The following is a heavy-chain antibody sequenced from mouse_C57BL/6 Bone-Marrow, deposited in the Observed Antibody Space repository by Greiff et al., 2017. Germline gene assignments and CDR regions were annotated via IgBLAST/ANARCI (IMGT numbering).Heavy chain of an antibody. V-gene: IGHV1-61*01. J-gene: IGHJ4*01. CDR2: IYPSDSET. D-gene: IGHD1-1*01. CDR3: ARSLLRYHYYAMDY. Sequence: QVQLKQPGAELVRPGSSVKLSCKASGYTFTSYWMDWVKQRPGQGLEWIGNIYPSDSETHYNQKFKDKATLTVDKSSSTAYMQLSSLTSEDSAVYYCARSLLRYHYYAMDYWGQGTSVTVSS. CDR1: GYTFTSYW.